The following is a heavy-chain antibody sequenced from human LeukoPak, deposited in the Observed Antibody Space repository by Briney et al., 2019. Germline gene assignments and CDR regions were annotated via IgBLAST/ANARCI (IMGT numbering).Heavy chain of an antibody. Sequence: GRSLRLSCAASGFTFSSYAMHWVRQAPGKGLEWIAYLDDGGDSFWYADSVKGRFTISRDNAKNSVYLQMNSLRADDTAVYYCARRRYSTSSSVYFDYWGQGSLVTVSS. J-gene: IGHJ4*02. CDR2: LDDGGDSF. CDR3: ARRRYSTSSSVYFDY. D-gene: IGHD2/OR15-2a*01. V-gene: IGHV3-48*03. CDR1: GFTFSSYA.